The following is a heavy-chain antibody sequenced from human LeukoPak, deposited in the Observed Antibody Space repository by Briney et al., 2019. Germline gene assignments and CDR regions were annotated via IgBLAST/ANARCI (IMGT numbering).Heavy chain of an antibody. V-gene: IGHV1-18*01. CDR3: ARHGEGYDSSGYYYRAIDI. CDR2: ISAYNGNT. Sequence: RASVKVSCKASGYRFTTYGISWVRQAPGQGLEWMGWISAYNGNTNYAQKLQGRVTMTTDTSTSTAYMELRSLRSDDTAVYYCARHGEGYDSSGYYYRAIDIWGQGTIVTVSS. D-gene: IGHD3-22*01. CDR1: GYRFTTYG. J-gene: IGHJ3*02.